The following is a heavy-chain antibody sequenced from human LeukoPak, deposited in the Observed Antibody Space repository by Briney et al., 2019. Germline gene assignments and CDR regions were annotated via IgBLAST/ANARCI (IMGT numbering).Heavy chain of an antibody. J-gene: IGHJ3*02. CDR2: IYYSGST. D-gene: IGHD3-22*01. V-gene: IGHV4-59*01. CDR3: ARGPSYYYDSSGYYLLHAFDI. CDR1: GGSISSYH. Sequence: SETLSLTCTVSGGSISSYHWSWIRQPPGKGLEWIGYIYYSGSTNYNPSLKSRVTISVDTSKNQFSLKLSSVTAADTAVYYCARGPSYYYDSSGYYLLHAFDIWGQGTMVTVSS.